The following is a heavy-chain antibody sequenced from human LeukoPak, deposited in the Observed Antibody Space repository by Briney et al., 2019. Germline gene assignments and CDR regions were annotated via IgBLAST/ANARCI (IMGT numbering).Heavy chain of an antibody. D-gene: IGHD3-10*01. V-gene: IGHV3-23*01. CDR1: GFTFSNYA. CDR3: EKEDGDYGSGRYYYFDY. CDR2: IFVHVISI. J-gene: IGHJ4*02. Sequence: GGSLRRSGEAAGFTFSNYAMSWVPQAPGKGREWGSGIFVHVISIYYADSVKGRFTIARDNSKSTLYLVMNRLRDEDTDVYYCEKEDGDYGSGRYYYFDYWGQGTMVTVSS.